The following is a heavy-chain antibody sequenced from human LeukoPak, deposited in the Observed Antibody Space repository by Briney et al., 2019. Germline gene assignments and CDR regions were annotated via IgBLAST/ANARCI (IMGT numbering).Heavy chain of an antibody. CDR3: AKTNGLLLWFGESCDY. Sequence: GGSLRLSCAASGFTFSSCAMSWVRQAPGKGLEWVSAISGSGGSTYYADSVKGRFTISRDNSKNTLYLQMNSLRAEDTAVYYCAKTNGLLLWFGESCDYWGQGTLVTVSS. D-gene: IGHD3-10*01. CDR1: GFTFSSCA. CDR2: ISGSGGST. V-gene: IGHV3-23*01. J-gene: IGHJ4*02.